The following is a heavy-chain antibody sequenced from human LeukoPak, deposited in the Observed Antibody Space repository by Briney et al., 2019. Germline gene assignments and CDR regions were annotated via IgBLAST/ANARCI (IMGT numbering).Heavy chain of an antibody. Sequence: SETLCLTCTVSGGSISSYYWSWIRQPPGKGLEWIGYIYYSGSTNYNPSLKSRVTISVDTSKNQFSLKLSSVTAADTAVYYCARDQGYYDSSGYYYGWFDPWGQGTLVTVSS. J-gene: IGHJ5*02. CDR1: GGSISSYY. V-gene: IGHV4-59*01. D-gene: IGHD3-22*01. CDR3: ARDQGYYDSSGYYYGWFDP. CDR2: IYYSGST.